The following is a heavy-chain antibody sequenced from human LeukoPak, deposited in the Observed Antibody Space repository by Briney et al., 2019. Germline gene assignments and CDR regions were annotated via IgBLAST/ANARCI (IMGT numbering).Heavy chain of an antibody. J-gene: IGHJ4*02. V-gene: IGHV4-30-4*01. CDR1: GGSISSYY. CDR2: IYYSGST. D-gene: IGHD3-16*01. CDR3: ARGTDSVSCFDY. Sequence: SETLSLTCTVSGGSISSYYWSWIRQPPGKGLEWIGYIYYSGSTSYNPSLKSRVTISVDTPKNQFSLRLHSLTAADTAVYYCARGTDSVSCFDYWGQGTLVTVSS.